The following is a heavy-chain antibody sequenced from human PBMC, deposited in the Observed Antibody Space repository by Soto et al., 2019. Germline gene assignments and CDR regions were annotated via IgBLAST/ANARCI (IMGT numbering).Heavy chain of an antibody. CDR3: ARGILRYFDWLHSPDYYYYGMDV. D-gene: IGHD3-9*01. J-gene: IGHJ6*02. V-gene: IGHV1-69*13. CDR1: GGTFSSYA. Sequence: GASVKVSGKASGGTFSSYAISWVRQAPGQGLEWMGGITPIFGTANYAQKFQGRVTITADESTSTAYMELSSLRSEDTAVYYCARGILRYFDWLHSPDYYYYGMDVWGQGTTVTVSS. CDR2: ITPIFGTA.